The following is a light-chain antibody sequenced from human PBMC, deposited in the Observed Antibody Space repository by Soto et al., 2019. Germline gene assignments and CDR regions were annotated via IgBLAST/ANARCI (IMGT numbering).Light chain of an antibody. J-gene: IGKJ5*01. CDR1: QDIGNS. CDR2: GAT. V-gene: IGKV1-33*01. CDR3: QQYDDLPSIT. Sequence: DIQMTQSPSSLSASIGDRVTITCQASQDIGNSLNWYQQLPGKPPKLLIYGATNLEAGVPLRFSGGGSGTHFTFTIASLEPEDIATYSCQQYDDLPSITFGQGTRLEIK.